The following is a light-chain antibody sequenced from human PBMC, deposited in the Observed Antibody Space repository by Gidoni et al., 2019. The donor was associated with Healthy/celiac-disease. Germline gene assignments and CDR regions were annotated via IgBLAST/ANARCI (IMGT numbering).Light chain of an antibody. CDR3: NSRDSSGHPVV. J-gene: IGLJ2*01. CDR2: GKN. Sequence: SSELTQDPAVSVALGQTVRITCQGDSLRSYYASWYQQKPGQAPVLVIYGKNNRPSGIPDRFSGSSSGNTASLTITGAQAEDEADYYCNSRDSSGHPVVFGGGTKLTVL. V-gene: IGLV3-19*01. CDR1: SLRSYY.